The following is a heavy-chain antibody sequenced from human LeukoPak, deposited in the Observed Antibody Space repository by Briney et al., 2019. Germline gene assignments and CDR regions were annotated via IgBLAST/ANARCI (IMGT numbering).Heavy chain of an antibody. CDR2: ISAYNGNT. CDR1: GYTFTSYG. V-gene: IGHV1-18*01. D-gene: IGHD6-13*01. Sequence: ASVKVSCKASGYTFTSYGVSWVRQAPGQGLEWMGWISAYNGNTNYAQKLQGRVTMTTDTSTSTAYMELRSLRSDGTAVYYCARIIAAAGFGGAFDIWGQGTMVTVSS. J-gene: IGHJ3*02. CDR3: ARIIAAAGFGGAFDI.